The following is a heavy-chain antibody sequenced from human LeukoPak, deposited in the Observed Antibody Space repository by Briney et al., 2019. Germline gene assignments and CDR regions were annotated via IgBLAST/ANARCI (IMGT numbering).Heavy chain of an antibody. V-gene: IGHV1-69*13. CDR2: IIPIFGTA. Sequence: GASVTVSCKASGGTFSSYAISWVRQAPGQGLEWMGGIIPIFGTANYAQKFQGRVTITADESTSTAYMELSSLRSEDTAVYYCASNTEAYYYYYGMDVWGQGTTVTVSS. CDR3: ASNTEAYYYYYGMDV. D-gene: IGHD2-2*02. CDR1: GGTFSSYA. J-gene: IGHJ6*02.